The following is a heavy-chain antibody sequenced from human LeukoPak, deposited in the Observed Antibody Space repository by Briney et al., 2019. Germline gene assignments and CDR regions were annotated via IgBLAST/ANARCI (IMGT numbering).Heavy chain of an antibody. CDR2: INPTGGSG. V-gene: IGHV1-46*01. Sequence: ASVKVSCKASGYTFTSYYMHWVRQAPGQGLEWMGIINPTGGSGNYAQKFQGRVTMTRDTSTGTVYMELSSLRSEDTAVYYCARDWKEGSRMTFDYWGQGTLVTVSS. J-gene: IGHJ4*01. D-gene: IGHD3-10*01. CDR1: GYTFTSYY. CDR3: ARDWKEGSRMTFDY.